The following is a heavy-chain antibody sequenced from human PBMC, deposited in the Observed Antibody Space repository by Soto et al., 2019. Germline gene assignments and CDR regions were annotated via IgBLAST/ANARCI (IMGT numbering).Heavy chain of an antibody. J-gene: IGHJ4*02. CDR1: GGSFSGYY. CDR3: ARGPPARYLDCFDY. Sequence: QVQLQQWGAGLLKASGTLSLTCAVYGGSFSGYYWSWIRQPPGTGLEWIGEINHSGSTNYNPSLKSADTISVDTYKKQFSLKLSSVTAAGTAVYYCARGPPARYLDCFDYWGQGTQVTVSS. CDR2: INHSGST. V-gene: IGHV4-34*01. D-gene: IGHD3-9*01.